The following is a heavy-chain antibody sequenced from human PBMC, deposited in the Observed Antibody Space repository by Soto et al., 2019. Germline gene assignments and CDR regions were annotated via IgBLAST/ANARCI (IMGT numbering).Heavy chain of an antibody. J-gene: IGHJ2*01. V-gene: IGHV2-5*02. CDR1: GFSLNTPGVG. Sequence: QITLKESGPTLVKPTQPLTLTCAFSGFSLNTPGVGVGWIRQPPGKALEWLALIYWDDDKRYSPSLEGRLTTTXDXXRHQVVLTMTNLDPVDTATYSCAHSPHPYEVYSDLWGRGTLVAVSS. CDR2: IYWDDDK. D-gene: IGHD3-22*01. CDR3: AHSPHPYEVYSDL.